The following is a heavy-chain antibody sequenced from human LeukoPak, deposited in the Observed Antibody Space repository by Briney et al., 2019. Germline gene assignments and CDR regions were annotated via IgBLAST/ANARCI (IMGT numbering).Heavy chain of an antibody. CDR1: GITLSNYG. V-gene: IGHV3-23*01. D-gene: IGHD3-22*01. Sequence: GGSLRLSCAVSGITLSNYGMSWVRQAPGKGLEWVAGISGSGGSTTYADSVKGRFTISRDNPKNTLYLHMNNLSAEDTAVYFCAKRGVVIRVILVGFHKEAYYYDSWGQGALVTVSS. J-gene: IGHJ4*02. CDR2: ISGSGGST. CDR3: AKRGVVIRVILVGFHKEAYYYDS.